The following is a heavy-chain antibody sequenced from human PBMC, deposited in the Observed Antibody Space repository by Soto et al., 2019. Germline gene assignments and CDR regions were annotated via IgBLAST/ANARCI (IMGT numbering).Heavy chain of an antibody. D-gene: IGHD1-26*01. Sequence: ASVKFSCKASGYTFTSYDINWVRQATGQGLEWMGLMNPNSGNTGYAQKFQGRVTMTRNTSISTAYMELSSLRSEDTAVYYCARGRSGWQLALFPGPYYYGMDVSGQGTTVTVSS. V-gene: IGHV1-8*01. J-gene: IGHJ6*02. CDR2: MNPNSGNT. CDR3: ARGRSGWQLALFPGPYYYGMDV. CDR1: GYTFTSYD.